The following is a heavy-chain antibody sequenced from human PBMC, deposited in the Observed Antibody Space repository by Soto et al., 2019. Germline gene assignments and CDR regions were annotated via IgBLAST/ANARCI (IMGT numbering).Heavy chain of an antibody. CDR3: AALREYSGYDSDFDY. CDR1: GFTFTSSA. Sequence: ASVKVSCKASGFTFTSSAMQWVRQARGQRLEWIGWIVVGSGNTNYAQKFQERVTITRDMSTSTAYMELSSLRSEDTAVYYCAALREYSGYDSDFDYWGQGTLVTVSS. D-gene: IGHD5-12*01. V-gene: IGHV1-58*02. J-gene: IGHJ4*02. CDR2: IVVGSGNT.